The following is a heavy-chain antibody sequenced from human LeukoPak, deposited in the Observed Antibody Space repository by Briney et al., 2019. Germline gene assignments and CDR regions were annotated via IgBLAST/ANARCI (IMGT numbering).Heavy chain of an antibody. CDR3: ATLTGYYDSSGSDY. J-gene: IGHJ4*02. Sequence: ASVKVSCKASGYTFTDYYIHWVRLAPGRGLEWMGWVNPHSGGTNYAQKFHGRVTMTRETSITTAYMELSSLRSEDTAVYYCATLTGYYDSSGSDYWGQGTLVTVSS. V-gene: IGHV1-2*02. CDR2: VNPHSGGT. CDR1: GYTFTDYY. D-gene: IGHD3-22*01.